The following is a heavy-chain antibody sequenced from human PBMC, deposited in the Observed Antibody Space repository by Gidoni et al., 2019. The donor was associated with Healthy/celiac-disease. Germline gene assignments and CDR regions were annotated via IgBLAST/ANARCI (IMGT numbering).Heavy chain of an antibody. Sequence: QVQLVQSGAEVKKPGASVKVSCKASGYTFTGYYMHWVRQAPGQGLEWMGWINPNSGGTNYAQKFQGRVTMTRDTSISTAYMELSRLRSDDTAVYYCARNDKGAYYYDSSGYYDYYGMDVWGQGTTVTVSS. D-gene: IGHD3-22*01. CDR1: GYTFTGYY. V-gene: IGHV1-2*02. CDR3: ARNDKGAYYYDSSGYYDYYGMDV. CDR2: INPNSGGT. J-gene: IGHJ6*02.